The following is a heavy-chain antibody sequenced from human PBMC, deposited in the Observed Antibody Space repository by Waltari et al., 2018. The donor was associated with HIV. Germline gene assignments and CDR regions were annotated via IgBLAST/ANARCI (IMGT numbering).Heavy chain of an antibody. CDR2: IYPFDSVT. CDR1: GYTFTNYW. V-gene: IGHV5-51*03. D-gene: IGHD3-22*01. Sequence: EVQLVQSGAEVRKSGESLKISCKASGYTFTNYWIAWVRQMSGEGLEWMGIIYPFDSVTRYNPSFEGQITSSADKSRATAYLDWSNLNASDAAIYYCARLFYYDTTGYINNAFDIWGHGTVVTVS. CDR3: ARLFYYDTTGYINNAFDI. J-gene: IGHJ3*02.